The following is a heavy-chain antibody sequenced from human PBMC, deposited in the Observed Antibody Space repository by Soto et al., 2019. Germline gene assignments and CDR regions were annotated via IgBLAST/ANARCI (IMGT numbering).Heavy chain of an antibody. CDR3: TTRVNIVVVTAISDY. J-gene: IGHJ4*02. CDR1: GFTFSNAW. V-gene: IGHV3-15*07. Sequence: GGSLRLSCAASGFTFSNAWMNWVRQAPGKGLEWVGRIKSKTDGGTTDYAAPVKGRFTISRDDSKNTLYLQMNSLKTEDTAVYYCTTRVNIVVVTAISDYWGQGTLVTVSS. CDR2: IKSKTDGGTT. D-gene: IGHD2-21*02.